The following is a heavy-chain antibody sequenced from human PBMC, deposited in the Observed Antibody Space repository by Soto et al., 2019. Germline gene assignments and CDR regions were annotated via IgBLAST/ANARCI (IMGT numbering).Heavy chain of an antibody. CDR2: ISYDGSNK. V-gene: IGHV3-30*03. D-gene: IGHD5-18*01. Sequence: QVQLVESGGGVVQPGRSLRLSCAASGFTFSSYGMHWVRQAPGKGLEWVAVISYDGSNKYYADSVKGRFTISRDNSKNALYLQMNSLRAEDTAVYYCASTMDTTGYWGQGTLVTVSS. J-gene: IGHJ4*02. CDR1: GFTFSSYG. CDR3: ASTMDTTGY.